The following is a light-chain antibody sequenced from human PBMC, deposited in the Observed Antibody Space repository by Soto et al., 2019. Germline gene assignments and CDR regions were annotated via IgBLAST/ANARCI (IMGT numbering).Light chain of an antibody. CDR2: AAS. CDR3: QQYYTYPQT. J-gene: IGKJ2*01. CDR1: QGISSY. Sequence: AIRMTQSPSSFSASTGDRVTITCRASQGISSYLAWYQQKPGKAPKLLVYAASTVNYGVPSRFSGSGSGTDFTLTISCLQSEDFASYFCQQYYTYPQTFGRGTKVEIK. V-gene: IGKV1-8*01.